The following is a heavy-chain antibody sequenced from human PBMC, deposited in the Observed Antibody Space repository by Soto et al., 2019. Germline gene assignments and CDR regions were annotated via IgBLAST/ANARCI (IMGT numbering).Heavy chain of an antibody. CDR3: ARRGVRAAATNYFDP. Sequence: PSETLSLTCSVSGGSISSGSYYWGWIRQTPGRGLEWIASMYHGGTTYSNPSLKSRVTISVDTSKNQFSLRLTSVTAADAAVYYCARRGVRAAATNYFDPWGQGTLVTVSS. CDR2: MYHGGTT. V-gene: IGHV4-39*01. J-gene: IGHJ5*02. CDR1: GGSISSGSYY. D-gene: IGHD6-13*01.